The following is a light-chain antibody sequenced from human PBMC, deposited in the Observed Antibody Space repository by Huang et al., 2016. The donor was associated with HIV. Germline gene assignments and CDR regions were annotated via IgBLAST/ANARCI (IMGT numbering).Light chain of an antibody. Sequence: EIVLTQSPGTLSLSPGERATLSCRASQSFSSNYLAWYQQKPGQAPRLLIYGVSSRATGIPDRFSGSGSGTDFTLIISRLEPEDFAVYYCQQYGSSVVTFGQGTKVEVK. CDR3: QQYGSSVVT. CDR1: QSFSSNY. J-gene: IGKJ1*01. V-gene: IGKV3-20*01. CDR2: GVS.